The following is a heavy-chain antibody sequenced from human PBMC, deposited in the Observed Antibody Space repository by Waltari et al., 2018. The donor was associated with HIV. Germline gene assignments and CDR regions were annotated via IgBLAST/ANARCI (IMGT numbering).Heavy chain of an antibody. CDR2: IRGSGDRT. Sequence: EVQLVESGGGLVQPGGSLRLSCAASGFTFRNYGMSWVRQAPGKGLEWVSGIRGSGDRTYSADSVKGRFSTSTDKSRDTLFLQMHSLSAEDTAVYYCSKDHLYGDYAPEYAQHWGQGTRVTVFS. J-gene: IGHJ1*01. CDR1: GFTFRNYG. D-gene: IGHD4-17*01. V-gene: IGHV3-23*04. CDR3: SKDHLYGDYAPEYAQH.